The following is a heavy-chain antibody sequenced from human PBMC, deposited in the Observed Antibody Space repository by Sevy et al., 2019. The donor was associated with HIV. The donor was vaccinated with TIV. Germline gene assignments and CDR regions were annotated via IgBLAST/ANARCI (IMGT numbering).Heavy chain of an antibody. J-gene: IGHJ4*02. V-gene: IGHV3-11*06. CDR1: AFSFSDYY. Sequence: GGSLRLSCAASAFSFSDYYMTWIRQAPGKGLEWVSYISSGSRYTNYADSVKGRFAISRDNAENSLYLQMSSLRAEDTAVYYCARVRVVAADYYFDYWGQGTLVTVSS. CDR3: ARVRVVAADYYFDY. CDR2: ISSGSRYT. D-gene: IGHD6-13*01.